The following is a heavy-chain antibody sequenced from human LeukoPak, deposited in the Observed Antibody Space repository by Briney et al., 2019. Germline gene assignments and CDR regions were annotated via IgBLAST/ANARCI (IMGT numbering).Heavy chain of an antibody. CDR2: ISGSGGST. D-gene: IGHD3-10*01. J-gene: IGHJ4*02. CDR3: AKGDEWFGVYYFDY. CDR1: GFTFSSYA. Sequence: GASLRLSCAASGFTFSSYAMSWVRQAPGKGLEWVSAISGSGGSTYYADSVKGRFTISRDNSKNTLYLQMNSLRAEDTAVYYCAKGDEWFGVYYFDYWGQGTPVTVSS. V-gene: IGHV3-23*01.